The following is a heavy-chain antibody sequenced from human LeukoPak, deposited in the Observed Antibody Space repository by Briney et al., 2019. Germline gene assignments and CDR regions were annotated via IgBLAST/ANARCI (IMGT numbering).Heavy chain of an antibody. J-gene: IGHJ4*02. CDR2: IYHTGSP. CDR1: GGSISSSNW. CDR3: ARGPHSGSDLADY. Sequence: SGTLSLTCAVSGGSISSSNWRWWVRQPPGKGLEWIGEIYHTGSPNYNPSLKSRVTISVDRSKNHFYLKLTSVTAADTAMNYCARGPHSGSDLADYWGQGTLVTVSS. D-gene: IGHD5-12*01. V-gene: IGHV4-4*02.